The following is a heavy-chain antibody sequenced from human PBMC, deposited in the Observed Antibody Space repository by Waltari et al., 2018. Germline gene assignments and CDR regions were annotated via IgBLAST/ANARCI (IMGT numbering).Heavy chain of an antibody. CDR2: SGPDLQMT. Sequence: QVQVMQSGAEMKQPGSSVKVSCTVSGDTFNRYAVSWVRQAPGQGLEWMGRSGPDLQMTNYAQRLRGRITLTASTSATTAFMDLSGLRSEDTAVYYCALSPRQLLAFDFWGQGTMVTVSS. D-gene: IGHD1-26*01. V-gene: IGHV1-69*04. J-gene: IGHJ3*01. CDR3: ALSPRQLLAFDF. CDR1: GDTFNRYA.